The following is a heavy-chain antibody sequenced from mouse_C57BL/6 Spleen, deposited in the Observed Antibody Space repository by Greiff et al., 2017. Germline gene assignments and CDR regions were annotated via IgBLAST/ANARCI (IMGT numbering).Heavy chain of an antibody. CDR1: GFTFSSYA. CDR3: ARDQRGYAMDY. Sequence: EVHLVESGGGLVKPGGSLKLSCAASGFTFSSYAMSWVRQTPEKRLEWVATISDGGSYTYYPDNVKGRFTISRDNAKNNLYLQMSHLKSEDTAMYYCARDQRGYAMDYWGQGTSVTVSS. V-gene: IGHV5-4*01. CDR2: ISDGGSYT. J-gene: IGHJ4*01.